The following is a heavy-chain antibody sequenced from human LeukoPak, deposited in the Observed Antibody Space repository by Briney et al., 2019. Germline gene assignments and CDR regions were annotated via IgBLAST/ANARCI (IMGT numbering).Heavy chain of an antibody. J-gene: IGHJ6*02. CDR1: GGSFSGYY. D-gene: IGHD6-13*01. CDR2: INHSVST. Sequence: SETLSLTCAVYGGSFSGYYWSWIRQPPGEGLEWIWEINHSVSTNYNPSLKSRVTISVDTSKNQFSLKLSSVTAADPAVYYCARSTTGDSSSWYAPFYYYYGMDVWGQGTTVTVSS. CDR3: ARSTTGDSSSWYAPFYYYYGMDV. V-gene: IGHV4-34*01.